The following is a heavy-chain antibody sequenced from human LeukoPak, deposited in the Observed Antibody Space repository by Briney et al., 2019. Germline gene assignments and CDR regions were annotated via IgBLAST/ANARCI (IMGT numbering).Heavy chain of an antibody. CDR3: AIEVWFRADS. V-gene: IGHV1-18*01. CDR1: DFTFSKYG. J-gene: IGHJ4*02. CDR2: ISGYNGDT. D-gene: IGHD3-10*01. Sequence: ASVKVSCKASDFTFSKYGISWVRQAPGHGLEWVGWISGYNGDTHYAKQFQGRVTMTTDTSTATAYMELRSLRSDDTAVYYCAIEVWFRADSWGQGTLVTVSS.